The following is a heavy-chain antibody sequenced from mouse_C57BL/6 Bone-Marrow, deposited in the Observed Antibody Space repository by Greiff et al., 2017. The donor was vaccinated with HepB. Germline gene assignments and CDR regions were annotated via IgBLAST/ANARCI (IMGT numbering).Heavy chain of an antibody. CDR1: GYTFTSYG. CDR3: ARVLRPPGDYAMDY. V-gene: IGHV1-81*01. CDR2: IYPRSGNT. Sequence: VQLQESGAELARPGASVKLSCKASGYTFTSYGISWVKQRTGQGLEWIGEIYPRSGNTYYNEKFKGKATLTADKSSSTAYMELRSLTSEDSAVYFCARVLRPPGDYAMDYWGQGTSVTVSS. D-gene: IGHD1-2*01. J-gene: IGHJ4*01.